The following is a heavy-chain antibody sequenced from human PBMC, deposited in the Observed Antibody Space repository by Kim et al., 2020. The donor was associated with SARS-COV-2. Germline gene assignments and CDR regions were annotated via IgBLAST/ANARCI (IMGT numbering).Heavy chain of an antibody. V-gene: IGHV1-69*13. CDR1: GGTFSSYA. J-gene: IGHJ5*02. CDR2: IIPISGTA. D-gene: IGHD3-9*01. CDR3: ARAGYDILTGYHNVLNWFDP. Sequence: SVKVSCKASGGTFSSYAISWVRQAPGQGLEWMGGIIPISGTANYAQKFQGRVTITADESTSTAYMELSSLRPEGTAVYYCARAGYDILTGYHNVLNWFDPWGKGTLVTVSS.